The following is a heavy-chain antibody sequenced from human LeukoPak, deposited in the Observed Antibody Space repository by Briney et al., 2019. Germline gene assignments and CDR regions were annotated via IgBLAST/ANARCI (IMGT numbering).Heavy chain of an antibody. CDR2: IYYSGST. J-gene: IGHJ6*03. Sequence: SETLSLTCAVYGGSFSGYYWSWIRQPPGKGLEWIGYIYYSGSTNYNPSLKSRVTISVDTSKNQFSLKLSSVTAADTAVYYCARVPPPYYDSSGYHYYYYMDVWGRGTTVTVSS. CDR3: ARVPPPYYDSSGYHYYYYMDV. V-gene: IGHV4-59*01. D-gene: IGHD3-22*01. CDR1: GGSFSGYY.